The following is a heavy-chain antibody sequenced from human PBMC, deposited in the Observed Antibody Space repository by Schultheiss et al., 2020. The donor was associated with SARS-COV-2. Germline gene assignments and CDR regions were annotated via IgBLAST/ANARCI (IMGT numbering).Heavy chain of an antibody. J-gene: IGHJ6*02. CDR2: ISGSGGST. CDR3: TTGTGTQYYYYGMDV. CDR1: GFTFSSYA. D-gene: IGHD1-14*01. V-gene: IGHV3-23*01. Sequence: GGSLRLSCAASGFTFSSYAMHWVRQAPGKGLEWVSAISGSGGSTYYADSVKGRFTISRDNSKNTLYLQMNSLRAEDTAVYYCTTGTGTQYYYYGMDVWGQGTTVTVSS.